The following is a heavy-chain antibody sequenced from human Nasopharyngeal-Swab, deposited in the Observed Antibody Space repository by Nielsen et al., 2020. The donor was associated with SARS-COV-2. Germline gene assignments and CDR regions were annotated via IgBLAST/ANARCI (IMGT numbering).Heavy chain of an antibody. CDR2: IWYDGSNK. D-gene: IGHD2-2*03. CDR3: AKMDIVVVPAANLDYYYYGMDV. CDR1: GSTFSSYG. Sequence: GESLKISCAAPGSTFSSYGMHWVRQAPGKGLEWVAVIWYDGSNKYYADSVKGRFTISRDNSKNTLYLQMNSLRAEDTAVYYCAKMDIVVVPAANLDYYYYGMDVWGQGTTVTVSS. J-gene: IGHJ6*02. V-gene: IGHV3-33*06.